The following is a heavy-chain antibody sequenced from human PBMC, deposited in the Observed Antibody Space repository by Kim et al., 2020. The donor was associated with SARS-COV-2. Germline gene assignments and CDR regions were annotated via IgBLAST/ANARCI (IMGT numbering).Heavy chain of an antibody. V-gene: IGHV4-39*07. CDR2: IYYSGST. D-gene: IGHD6-13*01. CDR1: GGSISSSSYY. CDR3: ARQPIAPDLGQQPAPDWFDP. Sequence: SETLSLTCTVSGGSISSSSYYWGWIRQPPGKGLEWIGSIYYSGSTYYNPSLKSRVTISVDTSKNQFSLKLSSVTAADTAVYYCARQPIAPDLGQQPAPDWFDPWGQGTLVTVSS. J-gene: IGHJ5*02.